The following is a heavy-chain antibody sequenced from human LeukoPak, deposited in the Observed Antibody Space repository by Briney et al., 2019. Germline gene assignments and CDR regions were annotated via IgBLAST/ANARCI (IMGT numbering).Heavy chain of an antibody. CDR2: INHSGST. V-gene: IGHV4-34*01. D-gene: IGHD7-27*01. CDR3: ARDQQGNFDY. Sequence: SETLSLTCAVYGGSFSGYYWSWIRQPPGKGLEWIGEINHSGSTNYNPSLKSRVTISVDTSKNQFSLKLSSVTAADTAVYYCARDQQGNFDYWGQGTLVTVPS. CDR1: GGSFSGYY. J-gene: IGHJ4*02.